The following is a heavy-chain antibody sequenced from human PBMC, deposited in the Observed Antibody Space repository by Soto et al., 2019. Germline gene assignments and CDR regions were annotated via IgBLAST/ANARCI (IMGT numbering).Heavy chain of an antibody. J-gene: IGHJ4*02. CDR2: ISSSSSYI. Sequence: GGSLRLSCAASGFTFSSYSMNWVRQAPGKGLEWVSSISSSSSYIYYADSVKGRFTISRDNAKNSLYLQMNSLRAEDTAVYYCARVSDFWSGSQEIDYWGQGTLVTVSS. CDR1: GFTFSSYS. V-gene: IGHV3-21*01. D-gene: IGHD3-3*01. CDR3: ARVSDFWSGSQEIDY.